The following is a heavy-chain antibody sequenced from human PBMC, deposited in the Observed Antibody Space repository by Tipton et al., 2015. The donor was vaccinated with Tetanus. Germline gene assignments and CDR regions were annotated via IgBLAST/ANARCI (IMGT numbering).Heavy chain of an antibody. CDR2: ISADTDNT. V-gene: IGHV1-18*01. Sequence: QLVQSGAEVKKPGASVKVSCEASGYTFSIYAIGWARQAPGQGLEWVGWISADTDNTNYAQKFQGRVTMTTDASTSTAYMELMSLRSDDTAVYYCARGPLMGCARWFDPWGQGTLVTVSS. CDR3: ARGPLMGCARWFDP. CDR1: GYTFSIYA. D-gene: IGHD4/OR15-4a*01. J-gene: IGHJ5*02.